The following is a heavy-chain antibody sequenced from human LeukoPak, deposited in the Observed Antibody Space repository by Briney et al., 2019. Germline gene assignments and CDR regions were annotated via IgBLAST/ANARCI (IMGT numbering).Heavy chain of an antibody. CDR1: GFTFRGSA. V-gene: IGHV3-73*01. Sequence: PGGSLKLSXAASGFTFRGSAMHWVRQASGKGLEWVGRIRSKANSYATAYAASVKGRFTIPRDDSKNTAYLQMNSLKTEDTAVYYCTRHESGYCSSTSCLNWFDPWGQGTLVTVSS. D-gene: IGHD2-2*01. CDR3: TRHESGYCSSTSCLNWFDP. CDR2: IRSKANSYAT. J-gene: IGHJ5*02.